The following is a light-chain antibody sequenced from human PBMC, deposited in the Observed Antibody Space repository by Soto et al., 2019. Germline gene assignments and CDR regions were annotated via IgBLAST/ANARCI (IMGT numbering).Light chain of an antibody. Sequence: VVLTQSPATLSLSPGEPATLSCRASRDVYINALAWYQQKPGRTPTLLIYGASTRATGIPDRFSATGSGTEFSLTISSVEPEDFEVYYCQQYCASPFTFGPGTRVEI. CDR3: QQYCASPFT. J-gene: IGKJ3*01. V-gene: IGKV3-20*01. CDR1: RDVYINA. CDR2: GAS.